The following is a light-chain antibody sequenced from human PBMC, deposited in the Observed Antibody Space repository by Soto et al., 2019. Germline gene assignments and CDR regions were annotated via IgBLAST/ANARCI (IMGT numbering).Light chain of an antibody. CDR1: QILLHSNGYNY. J-gene: IGKJ5*01. V-gene: IGKV2-28*01. Sequence: DIVMTQSPLSLPVTPGEPASISCRSSQILLHSNGYNYLDWYLQKPGQSPQLLIYLGSNRASGVPDRFSGSGSGTDFTLSISTVEAGDVGVYYCMKALQAPITCGQGTRREIK. CDR3: MKALQAPIT. CDR2: LGS.